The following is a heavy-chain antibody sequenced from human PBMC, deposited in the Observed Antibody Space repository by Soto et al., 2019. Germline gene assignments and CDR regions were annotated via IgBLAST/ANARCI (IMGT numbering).Heavy chain of an antibody. J-gene: IGHJ4*02. CDR3: AKERPNGYYDILTGSQLLWSDY. CDR1: GFTFSSYA. CDR2: ISGSGGST. D-gene: IGHD3-9*01. V-gene: IGHV3-23*01. Sequence: GGSLRLSCAASGFTFSSYAMSWVRQAPGKGLEWVSAISGSGGSTYYADSVKGRFTISRDNSKNTLYLQMNSLRAEDKAVYYCAKERPNGYYDILTGSQLLWSDYWGQGTLVTVSS.